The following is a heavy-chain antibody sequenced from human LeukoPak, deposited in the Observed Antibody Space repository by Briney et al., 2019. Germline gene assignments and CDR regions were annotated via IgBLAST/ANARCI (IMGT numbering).Heavy chain of an antibody. CDR3: AKCYYDSSGYYFGAFDI. J-gene: IGHJ3*02. V-gene: IGHV3-23*01. CDR2: ISGSGGST. CDR1: GFTFNSYA. Sequence: QPGGSLRLSCAASGFTFNSYAMSWVRQAPGKGLEWVSAISGSGGSTYYADSVKGRFTISRDNSKNTLYPQMNSLRAEDTAVYYCAKCYYDSSGYYFGAFDIWGQGTMVTVSS. D-gene: IGHD3-22*01.